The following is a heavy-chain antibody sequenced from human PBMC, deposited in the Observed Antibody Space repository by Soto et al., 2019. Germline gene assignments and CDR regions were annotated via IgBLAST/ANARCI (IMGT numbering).Heavy chain of an antibody. CDR2: ISGSGSRT. CDR3: ARDGGTVADYYYYYGMDV. V-gene: IGHV3-23*01. J-gene: IGHJ6*02. Sequence: GGSLRLSCAASGFTFSSYAMSWVRQAPGKGLEWVSAISGSGSRTYYADSVKGRFTISRDNSKNTLYLQMNSLRAEDTAVYYCARDGGTVADYYYYYGMDVWGQGTTVTVSS. D-gene: IGHD1-1*01. CDR1: GFTFSSYA.